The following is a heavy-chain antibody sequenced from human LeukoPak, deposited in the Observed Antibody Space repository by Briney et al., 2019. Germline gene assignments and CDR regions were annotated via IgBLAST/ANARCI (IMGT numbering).Heavy chain of an antibody. V-gene: IGHV4-34*01. Sequence: SETLSLTCAVYGGSLSGYYWSWIRQPPGKGLEWIGEINHSGSTNYNPSLKSRVTISVDTSKNQFSLKLSSVTAADTAVYYCARGPRTYYYGSWSRDWGQGTLVTVSS. CDR3: ARGPRTYYYGSWSRD. CDR1: GGSLSGYY. D-gene: IGHD3-10*01. J-gene: IGHJ4*02. CDR2: INHSGST.